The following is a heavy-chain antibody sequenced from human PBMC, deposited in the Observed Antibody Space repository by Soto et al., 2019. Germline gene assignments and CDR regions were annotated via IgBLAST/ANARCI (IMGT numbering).Heavy chain of an antibody. CDR2: IYPSDSDT. J-gene: IGHJ4*02. CDR3: ARGGVSTRTFDY. V-gene: IGHV5-51*01. CDR1: GYNFAGYW. Sequence: GESLKISCKGSGYNFAGYWIAWVRQMPGKGLELMGIIYPSDSDTRYRPSFQGQVTISADKSISSAYLQWSSLRASDTAMYYCARGGVSTRTFDYWGQGSPVTVSS. D-gene: IGHD3-3*01.